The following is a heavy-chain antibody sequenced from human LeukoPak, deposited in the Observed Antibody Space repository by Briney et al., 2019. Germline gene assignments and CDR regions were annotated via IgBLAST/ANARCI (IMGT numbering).Heavy chain of an antibody. CDR1: RFTFSSYS. V-gene: IGHV3-21*01. Sequence: PGGSLRLSCAASRFTFSSYSMNWVRQAPGKGLAWVSSISSSSSYTYYADSVKGRFTISRDNAKNSLYLQMNSLRAEDTAVYYCARDIVVVPAAMLGNYYYGMDVWGQGTTVTVSS. CDR2: ISSSSSYT. J-gene: IGHJ6*02. D-gene: IGHD2-2*01. CDR3: ARDIVVVPAAMLGNYYYGMDV.